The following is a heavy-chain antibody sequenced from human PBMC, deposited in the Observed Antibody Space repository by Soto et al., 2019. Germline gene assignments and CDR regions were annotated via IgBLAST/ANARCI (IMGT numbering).Heavy chain of an antibody. CDR2: INSDGSST. D-gene: IGHD3-3*01. CDR3: ARDRLDYDFWSHPQSYYYYYYMDV. CDR1: GFTFSSYW. V-gene: IGHV3-74*01. J-gene: IGHJ6*03. Sequence: GGSLRLSCAASGFTFSSYWMHWVRQAPGKGLVWVSRINSDGSSTSYADSVKGRFTISRDNAKNTLYLQMNSLRAEDTAVYYCARDRLDYDFWSHPQSYYYYYYMDVWGKGTTVTVSS.